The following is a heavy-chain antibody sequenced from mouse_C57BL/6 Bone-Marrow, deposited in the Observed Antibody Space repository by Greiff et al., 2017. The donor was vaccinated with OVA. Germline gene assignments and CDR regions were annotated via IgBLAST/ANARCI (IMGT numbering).Heavy chain of an antibody. CDR2: IDPSDSYT. V-gene: IGHV1-50*01. CDR1: GYTFTSYW. CDR3: ARGGLRRKAWFAY. J-gene: IGHJ3*01. D-gene: IGHD2-4*01. Sequence: VQLQQSGAELVKPGASVKLSCKASGYTFTSYWMQWVKQRPGQGLEWIGEIDPSDSYTNYNQKFKGKATLTVDTSSSTAYMQLSSLTSEDSAVYYCARGGLRRKAWFAYWGQGTLVTVSA.